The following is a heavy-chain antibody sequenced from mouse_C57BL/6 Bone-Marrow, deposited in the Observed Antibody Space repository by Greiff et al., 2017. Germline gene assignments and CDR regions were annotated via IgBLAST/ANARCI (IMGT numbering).Heavy chain of an antibody. J-gene: IGHJ1*03. CDR1: GFTFSDYG. D-gene: IGHD2-3*01. V-gene: IGHV5-17*01. CDR2: ISSGSSTI. Sequence: EVHLVESGGGLVKPGGSLKLSCAASGFTFSDYGMHWVRQAPEKGLEWVAYISSGSSTIYYADTVKGRFTISRDNAKNTLFRQMTSLRSEDTAMYYCARPDGYYGWYFYVWGTGTTVTVSS. CDR3: ARPDGYYGWYFYV.